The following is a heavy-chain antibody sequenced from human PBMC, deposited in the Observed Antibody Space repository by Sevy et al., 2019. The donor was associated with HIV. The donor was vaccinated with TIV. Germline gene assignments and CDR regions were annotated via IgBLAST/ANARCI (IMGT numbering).Heavy chain of an antibody. Sequence: VGSLRLSCAASGFTFSSYWMSWVRQAPGKELEWVANIKQDGSEKYYVDSVKGRFTISRDNAKNSLYLQMNSLRAEDTAVYYCASRDDYYYYGMDVWGQGTTVTVSS. V-gene: IGHV3-7*01. CDR2: IKQDGSEK. CDR1: GFTFSSYW. CDR3: ASRDDYYYYGMDV. J-gene: IGHJ6*02.